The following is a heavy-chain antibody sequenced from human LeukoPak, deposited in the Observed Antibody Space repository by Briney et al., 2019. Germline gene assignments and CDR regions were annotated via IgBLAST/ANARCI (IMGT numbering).Heavy chain of an antibody. Sequence: GASVKVSCKASGYTFTSYGISWVRQAPGQGLEWMGWISAYNGNTNYAQKLQGRVTMTTDTSTSTAYMELRSLRSDDTAVYYCARDHVGTNYYYYGMDVWGQGTTVTVSS. CDR2: ISAYNGNT. V-gene: IGHV1-18*01. CDR3: ARDHVGTNYYYYGMDV. J-gene: IGHJ6*02. D-gene: IGHD7-27*01. CDR1: GYTFTSYG.